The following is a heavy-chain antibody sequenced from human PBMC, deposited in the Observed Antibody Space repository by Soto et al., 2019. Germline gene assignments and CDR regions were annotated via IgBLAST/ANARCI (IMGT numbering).Heavy chain of an antibody. V-gene: IGHV3-33*01. J-gene: IGHJ4*02. CDR1: GFTFSSYG. D-gene: IGHD6-19*01. CDR3: ASASTGYSSGWYYY. CDR2: IWYDGSNK. Sequence: QVQLVESGGGVVQPGRSLRLSCAASGFTFSSYGMHWVRQAPGKGLEWVAVIWYDGSNKYYADSVKGRFTISRDNSKNTMYLQMNSLRAEDTAVYYCASASTGYSSGWYYYWGQGTLVTVSS.